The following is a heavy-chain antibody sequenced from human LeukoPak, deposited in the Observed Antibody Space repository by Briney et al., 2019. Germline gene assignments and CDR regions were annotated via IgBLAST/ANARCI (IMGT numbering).Heavy chain of an antibody. CDR3: ARVTAYSSENYFDY. CDR1: GYSISSGYY. Sequence: PSETLSLICAVSGYSISSGYYWGWIRQPPGKGLEWIGNFYHSGSTYYNPSLKSRVTISVDTSKNQFSLKLSSVTAADTAVYYCARVTAYSSENYFDYWGQGTLVTVSS. V-gene: IGHV4-38-2*01. J-gene: IGHJ4*02. CDR2: FYHSGST. D-gene: IGHD6-25*01.